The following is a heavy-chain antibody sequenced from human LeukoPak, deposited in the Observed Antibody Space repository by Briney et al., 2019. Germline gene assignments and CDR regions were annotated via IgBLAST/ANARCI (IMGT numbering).Heavy chain of an antibody. V-gene: IGHV1-18*01. CDR2: ISAYNGNT. J-gene: IGHJ4*02. D-gene: IGHD6-13*01. Sequence: GASVTVSFKSSGYTLTSYGISWVRQAPGQGLEWVGWISAYNGNTNYAQKLQGRVTMTTDTSTSTAYMELRSLRSDDTAVYYCARLGSSWSSDPYWGQGTLVTVSS. CDR1: GYTLTSYG. CDR3: ARLGSSWSSDPY.